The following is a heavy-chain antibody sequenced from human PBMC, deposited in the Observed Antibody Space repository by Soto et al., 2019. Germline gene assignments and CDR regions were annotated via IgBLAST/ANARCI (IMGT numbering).Heavy chain of an antibody. CDR3: ARDSGSWNYGHFDY. V-gene: IGHV1-69*04. D-gene: IGHD1-7*01. J-gene: IGHJ4*02. Sequence: SVKVSCKASGGTFSSYTISWVRQAPGQGLEWMGRIIPILGIANYAQKFQGRVTITADKSTSTAYMELSSLRSEDTAVYYCARDSGSWNYGHFDYWGQGTLVTVSS. CDR1: GGTFSSYT. CDR2: IIPILGIA.